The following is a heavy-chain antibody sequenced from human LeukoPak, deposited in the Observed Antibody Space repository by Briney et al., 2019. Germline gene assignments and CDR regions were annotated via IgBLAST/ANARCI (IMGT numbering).Heavy chain of an antibody. D-gene: IGHD6-13*01. CDR3: ARGPSSNWSGLDF. J-gene: IGHJ4*02. Sequence: GGSLRLSCAASGFSFSGHWMHWARQLPGKGLVWVSRISPTGSTTSYADSVKGRFTVSRDNAKNTLYLQVNNLRAEDTAVYYCARGPSSNWSGLDFWGQGTLLTVSS. CDR2: ISPTGSTT. V-gene: IGHV3-74*01. CDR1: GFSFSGHW.